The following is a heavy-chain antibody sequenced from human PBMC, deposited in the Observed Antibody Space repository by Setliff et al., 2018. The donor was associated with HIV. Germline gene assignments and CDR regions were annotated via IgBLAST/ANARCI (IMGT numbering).Heavy chain of an antibody. V-gene: IGHV4-34*01. CDR3: ARGRIRYCSSTSCYSSRYNWLDP. CDR2: INHSGST. Sequence: SETLSLTCAVYGGSFSGYYWSWIRQPPGKGLEWIGEINHSGSTNYNPSLKSRVTISVDTSKNQFSLKLSSVTAAGTAVYYCARGRIRYCSSTSCYSSRYNWLDPWGQGTLVTVSS. J-gene: IGHJ5*02. D-gene: IGHD2-2*01. CDR1: GGSFSGYY.